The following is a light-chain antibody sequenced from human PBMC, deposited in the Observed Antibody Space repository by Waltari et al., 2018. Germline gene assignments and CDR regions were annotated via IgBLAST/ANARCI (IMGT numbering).Light chain of an antibody. CDR3: SSFTRTVL. V-gene: IGLV2-14*01. J-gene: IGLJ2*01. CDR2: DVN. Sequence: QSALTQPASVSGSPGQSVTISCTGTSNDIGGSNYVSWYQQRPGKAPKLIIYDVNNRPSGVSGRFSGSKSGNTASLTISGLQAEDETDYYCSSFTRTVLFGRGTKLTVL. CDR1: SNDIGGSNY.